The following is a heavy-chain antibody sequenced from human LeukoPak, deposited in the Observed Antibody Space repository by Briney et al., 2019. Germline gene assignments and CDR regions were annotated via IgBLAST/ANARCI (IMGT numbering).Heavy chain of an antibody. V-gene: IGHV3-21*01. CDR2: ISSSSSYI. D-gene: IGHD3-10*01. CDR1: GFTFSSYS. CDR3: ARDLGSGSYRPGY. J-gene: IGHJ4*02. Sequence: GGSLRLSCAASGFTFSSYSMNWVRQAPGKGLEWVSSISSSSSYIYYADSVKGRFTISRDNAKNSLYLQMNSLRAEDTAVYYCARDLGSGSYRPGYWGQGTLVTVSS.